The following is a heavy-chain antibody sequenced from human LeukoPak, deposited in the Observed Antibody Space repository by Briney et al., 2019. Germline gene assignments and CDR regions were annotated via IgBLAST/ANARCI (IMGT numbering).Heavy chain of an antibody. CDR3: ARHGSYCFDS. Sequence: SETLSLTCTVSGGSISSGDYYWSWIRQPPGKGLEWIGYIYYSGSTYYNPSLKSRVIISVDTSKNQFSLKLNSVPGADTAVYYCARHGSYCFDSWGQGTVVTVSS. J-gene: IGHJ4*02. D-gene: IGHD3-10*01. CDR2: IYYSGST. V-gene: IGHV4-30-4*01. CDR1: GGSISSGDYY.